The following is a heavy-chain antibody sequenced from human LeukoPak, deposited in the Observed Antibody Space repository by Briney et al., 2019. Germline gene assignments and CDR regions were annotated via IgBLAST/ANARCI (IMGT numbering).Heavy chain of an antibody. CDR1: GFTFSSYA. J-gene: IGHJ4*02. Sequence: GRSLRLSCAASGFTFSSYAMHWVRQAPGKGLEWVAVISYDGSNKYYADSVKGRFTFSRDNSKNTLYLQMNSLRAEDTAVYYCARDQGGSGSPCILDYWGQGTLVTVSS. D-gene: IGHD3-10*01. CDR2: ISYDGSNK. V-gene: IGHV3-30-3*01. CDR3: ARDQGGSGSPCILDY.